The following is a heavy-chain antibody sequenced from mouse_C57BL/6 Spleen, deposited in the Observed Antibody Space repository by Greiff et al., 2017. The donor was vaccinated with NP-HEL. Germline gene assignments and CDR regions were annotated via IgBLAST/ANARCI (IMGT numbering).Heavy chain of an antibody. CDR3: ARRDFGY. Sequence: DVKLQQSGPELVKPGASVKISCKASGYTFTDYYMNWVKQSHGKSLEWIGDINPNNGGTSYNQKFKGKATLTVDKSSSTAYMELRSLTSEDSAVYYCARRDFGYWGQGTTLTVSS. J-gene: IGHJ2*01. V-gene: IGHV1-26*01. CDR1: GYTFTDYY. CDR2: INPNNGGT.